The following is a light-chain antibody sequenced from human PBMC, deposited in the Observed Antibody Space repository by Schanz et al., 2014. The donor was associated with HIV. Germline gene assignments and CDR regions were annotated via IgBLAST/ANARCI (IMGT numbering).Light chain of an antibody. Sequence: DIQMTQSPSTLSASLRDRVTITCRASQTIFKDLAWYQQKPGEAPKLLIYKASKLDRGVPSRFSGSGSGTSFTLTITSLQPDDFATYYCQQCVTYPYTFGQGTKLDIK. CDR1: QTIFKD. CDR2: KAS. J-gene: IGKJ2*01. V-gene: IGKV1-5*03. CDR3: QQCVTYPYT.